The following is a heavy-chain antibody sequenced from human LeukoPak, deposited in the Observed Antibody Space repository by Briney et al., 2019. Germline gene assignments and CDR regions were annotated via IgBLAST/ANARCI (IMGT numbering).Heavy chain of an antibody. CDR2: IIPILGIA. D-gene: IGHD6-13*01. J-gene: IGHJ4*02. Sequence: ASVNLSCKASGGTFSSYAISWVRQAPAQGLEWMGRIIPILGIANYAQTFQGSVTITADKSTSTAYMELSSLRSEDTAVYYCARNSKVSSPYGPGVYWGQGTLATVSS. CDR1: GGTFSSYA. CDR3: ARNSKVSSPYGPGVY. V-gene: IGHV1-69*04.